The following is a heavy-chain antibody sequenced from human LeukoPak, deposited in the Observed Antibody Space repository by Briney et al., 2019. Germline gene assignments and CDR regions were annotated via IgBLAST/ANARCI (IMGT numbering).Heavy chain of an antibody. Sequence: PSETLSLTCTVSGGSISSYYWSWIRQPPGKGLEWIGYIYYSGSTNYNPSLKSRVTISVDTSKNQFSLKLSSVTAADTAVYYCARVKFGGVIALDYWGQGTLVTVSS. D-gene: IGHD3-16*02. CDR3: ARVKFGGVIALDY. CDR2: IYYSGST. CDR1: GGSISSYY. V-gene: IGHV4-59*01. J-gene: IGHJ4*02.